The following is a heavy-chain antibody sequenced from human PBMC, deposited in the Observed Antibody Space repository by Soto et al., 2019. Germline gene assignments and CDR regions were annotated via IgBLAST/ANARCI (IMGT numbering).Heavy chain of an antibody. CDR1: GYTFTGYY. J-gene: IGHJ4*02. V-gene: IGHV1-2*04. D-gene: IGHD6-6*01. CDR2: INPNSGGT. Sequence: ASVKVSCKASGYTFTGYYMHWVRQAPGQGLEWMGWINPNSGGTNYAQKFQGWVTMTRDTSISTAYMELSRLRSDDTAVHYCARDGNSSSPLRYWGQGTLVTVSS. CDR3: ARDGNSSSPLRY.